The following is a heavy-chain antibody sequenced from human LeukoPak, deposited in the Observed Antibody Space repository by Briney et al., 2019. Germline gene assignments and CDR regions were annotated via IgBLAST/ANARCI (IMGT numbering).Heavy chain of an antibody. CDR2: ISWNSGSI. V-gene: IGHV3-9*01. D-gene: IGHD6-19*01. J-gene: IGHJ5*02. CDR3: AKGQWQWLGNWFDP. CDR1: GFTFDDYA. Sequence: GRSLRLSCAAFGFTFDDYAMYWVRQAPGKGLEWVSGISWNSGSINYADSVKGRFTISRDNAKNSLYLQMNSLRAEDTALYYCAKGQWQWLGNWFDPWGQGTLVTVSS.